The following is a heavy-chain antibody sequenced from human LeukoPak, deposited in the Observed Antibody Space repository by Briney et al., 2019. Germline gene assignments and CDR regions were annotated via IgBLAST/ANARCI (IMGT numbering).Heavy chain of an antibody. Sequence: GGSLRLSCEASGFTFGSHAMYWVRQAPGKGLEWVAGIFGSGGSPHYADSVRGRFTISRDNSRNTVYLQINSLRAEDTAVYYCVRDADGPGSLIDYWGQGALVTVSS. CDR1: GFTFGSHA. V-gene: IGHV3-23*01. D-gene: IGHD2-8*01. CDR3: VRDADGPGSLIDY. CDR2: IFGSGGSP. J-gene: IGHJ4*02.